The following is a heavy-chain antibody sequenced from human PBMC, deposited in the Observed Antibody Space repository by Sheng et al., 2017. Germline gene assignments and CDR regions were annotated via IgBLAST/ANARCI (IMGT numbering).Heavy chain of an antibody. J-gene: IGHJ4*02. CDR2: IYTSGST. V-gene: IGHV4-4*07. CDR1: GGSISSYY. CDR3: AREVARYSGYDCCPFDY. D-gene: IGHD5-12*01. Sequence: QVQLQESGPGLVKPSETLSLTCTVSGGSISSYYWSWIRQPAGKGLEWIGRIYTSGSTNYNPSLKSRVTMSVDTSKNQFSLKPSSVTAADTAVYYCAREVARYSGYDCCPFDYWGQGTLVTVSS.